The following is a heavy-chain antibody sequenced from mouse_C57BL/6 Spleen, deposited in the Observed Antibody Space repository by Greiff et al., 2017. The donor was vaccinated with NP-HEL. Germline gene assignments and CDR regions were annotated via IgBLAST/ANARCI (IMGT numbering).Heavy chain of an antibody. D-gene: IGHD1-1*02. CDR3: ERGGYYPLDY. CDR2: INPNYGTT. CDR1: GYSFTDYN. Sequence: EVQLQQSGPELVKPGASVKISCKASGYSFTDYNMNWVKQSTGKSLEWIGVINPNYGTTSYNQKFKGKATLTGDQSSSTAYMQLNSLTSEDSAVYDCERGGYYPLDYWGQGTSVTVSS. V-gene: IGHV1-39*01. J-gene: IGHJ4*01.